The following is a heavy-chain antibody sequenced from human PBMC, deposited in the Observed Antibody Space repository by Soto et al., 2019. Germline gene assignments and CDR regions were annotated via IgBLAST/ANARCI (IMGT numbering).Heavy chain of an antibody. D-gene: IGHD3-3*01. CDR3: AKDTSAYYDFWSGYYPFYYYGMDV. V-gene: IGHV3-23*01. CDR2: ISGSGGST. Sequence: GGSLRLSCAASGFTFSSYAMSWVRQAPGKGLEWVSAISGSGGSTYYADSVKGRFTISRDNSKNTLYLQMNSLRAEDTAVYYCAKDTSAYYDFWSGYYPFYYYGMDVWGQGTTVTVSS. J-gene: IGHJ6*02. CDR1: GFTFSSYA.